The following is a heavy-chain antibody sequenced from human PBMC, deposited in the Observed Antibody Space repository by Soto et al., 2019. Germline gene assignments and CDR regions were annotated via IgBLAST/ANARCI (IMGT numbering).Heavy chain of an antibody. CDR3: ARVLTAESYYYYGMDV. CDR2: IWYDGSNK. D-gene: IGHD3-16*01. J-gene: IGHJ6*02. Sequence: GGSLRLSCAASGFTFSSYGMHWVRQAPGKGLEWVAVIWYDGSNKYYADSVKGRFTISRDNSKNTLYLQMNSLRAEDTAVYYCARVLTAESYYYYGMDVWGQGTTVTVSS. CDR1: GFTFSSYG. V-gene: IGHV3-33*01.